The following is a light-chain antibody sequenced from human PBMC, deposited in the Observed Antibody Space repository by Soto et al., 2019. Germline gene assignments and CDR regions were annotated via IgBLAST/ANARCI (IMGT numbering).Light chain of an antibody. J-gene: IGKJ1*01. Sequence: DIPMTQSPSSLSASVGDRVTITCRASQTITTHVNWYQQKPGKAPKLLIYAASSLKSGVPSRFSGSGSGTDFTLTISSLQPEDFATYWCHQTYNIPWTFGQGTKVEIK. V-gene: IGKV1-39*01. CDR1: QTITTH. CDR3: HQTYNIPWT. CDR2: AAS.